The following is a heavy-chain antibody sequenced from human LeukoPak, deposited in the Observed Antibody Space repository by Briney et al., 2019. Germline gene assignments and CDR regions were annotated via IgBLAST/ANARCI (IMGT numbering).Heavy chain of an antibody. CDR3: ATKGLWNGAYFDY. V-gene: IGHV3-30*02. D-gene: IGHD3-3*01. Sequence: GGSLRLSCAASGFTFSSYGMHWVRQAPGKGLEWVAFIRYDGSNKYYADSVKGRFTISRDNSENTLYLQMNSLRAEDTAVYFCATKGLWNGAYFDYWGQGTLVTVSS. CDR2: IRYDGSNK. J-gene: IGHJ4*02. CDR1: GFTFSSYG.